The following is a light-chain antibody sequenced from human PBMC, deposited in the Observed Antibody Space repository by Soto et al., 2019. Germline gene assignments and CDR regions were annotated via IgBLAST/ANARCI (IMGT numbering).Light chain of an antibody. V-gene: IGKV3-15*01. CDR2: GAS. Sequence: EIVMTQSPATLSVSPGERASLSCRASQSVGSNLAWYQQTAGQAPRRLIYGASTRATAIPAGFSGSGSGTEFTLTITCPQAEDFAVDSCQQSTTCPDTFGQGTKLEIK. J-gene: IGKJ2*01. CDR3: QQSTTCPDT. CDR1: QSVGSN.